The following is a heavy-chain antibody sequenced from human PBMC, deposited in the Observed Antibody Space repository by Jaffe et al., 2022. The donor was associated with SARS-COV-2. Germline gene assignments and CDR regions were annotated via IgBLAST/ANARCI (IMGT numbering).Heavy chain of an antibody. J-gene: IGHJ6*04. Sequence: EVQLVESGGGLVQPGGSLRLSCAASGFTFSSYGMNWVRQAPGKGLEWVSYISSTSDTIYYADSVKGRFTISRDNAKKSLYLQMSSLRAEDTAVYYCASPVLFPLQRDVWGKGTTVTVSS. CDR3: ASPVLFPLQRDV. CDR2: ISSTSDTI. CDR1: GFTFSSYG. V-gene: IGHV3-48*01.